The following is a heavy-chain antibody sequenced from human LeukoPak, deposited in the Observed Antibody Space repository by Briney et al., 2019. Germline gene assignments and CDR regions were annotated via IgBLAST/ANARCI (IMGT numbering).Heavy chain of an antibody. D-gene: IGHD3-22*01. CDR3: TTQNYYDSSGNFDY. CDR2: IRSKANSYAT. CDR1: GFTFSGSA. V-gene: IGHV3-73*01. J-gene: IGHJ4*02. Sequence: GGSLRLSCAASGFTFSGSAMHWVRQASGKGLEWVGRIRSKANSYATAYAASVKGRFTISRDDSKNTAYLQMNSLRTEDTAVYYRTTQNYYDSSGNFDYWGQGTLVTVSS.